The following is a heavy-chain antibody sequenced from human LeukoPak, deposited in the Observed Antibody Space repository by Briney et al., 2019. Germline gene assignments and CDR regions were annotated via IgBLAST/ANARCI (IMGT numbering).Heavy chain of an antibody. CDR3: AAIGGYDYWGPFGY. J-gene: IGHJ4*02. CDR2: MNPNSGNT. CDR1: GYTFTSYD. V-gene: IGHV1-8*01. D-gene: IGHD5-12*01. Sequence: ASVKVSCKASGYTFTSYDINWVRQATGQGLEWMGWMNPNSGNTGYAQKFQGRVTMTTDTSTSTAYMELRSLRSDDTAVYYCAAIGGYDYWGPFGYWGQGTLVTVSS.